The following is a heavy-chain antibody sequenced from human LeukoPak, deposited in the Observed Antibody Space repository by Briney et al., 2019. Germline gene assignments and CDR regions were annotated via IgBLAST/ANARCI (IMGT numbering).Heavy chain of an antibody. J-gene: IGHJ2*01. V-gene: IGHV1-18*01. D-gene: IGHD3-3*01. CDR1: GYTFTSYG. Sequence: ASVKVSCKASGYTFTSYGISWVRQAPGQGLEWMGWISAYNGNTNYAQKLQGRVTMTTDTSTSTAYMELRSLRSDDTAVYYCARLYYDFWSGYYGVQNWYFDLWGRGTLVTVSS. CDR3: ARLYYDFWSGYYGVQNWYFDL. CDR2: ISAYNGNT.